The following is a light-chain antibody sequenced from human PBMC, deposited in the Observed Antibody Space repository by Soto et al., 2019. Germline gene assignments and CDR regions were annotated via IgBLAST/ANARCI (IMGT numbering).Light chain of an antibody. CDR2: HNN. J-gene: IGLJ7*01. V-gene: IGLV1-40*01. Sequence: QPVLTQPPSVSGAPGQRVTISCTGSSSNIGAGFNVHWYQQLPGTAPKLLIYHNNNRPSGVPDRFSGSKSGTSASLAITGLQAEDEADYYCQSYDSSLSGAVFGGGTQLTVL. CDR3: QSYDSSLSGAV. CDR1: SSNIGAGFN.